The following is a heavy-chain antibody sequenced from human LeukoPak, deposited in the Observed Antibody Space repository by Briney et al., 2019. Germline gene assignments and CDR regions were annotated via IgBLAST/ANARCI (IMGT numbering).Heavy chain of an antibody. V-gene: IGHV1-8*03. CDR2: MNPNSGST. Sequence: ASVKVSCKASGYTFTSYDINWVRQATGQGLEWMGWMNPNSGSTGYAQKFQGRVTITRNTSISTAYMELSSLRSEDTAVYYCATQGYCSSTSCYTPYYYMDVWGKGTTVTVSS. CDR1: GYTFTSYD. CDR3: ATQGYCSSTSCYTPYYYMDV. J-gene: IGHJ6*03. D-gene: IGHD2-2*02.